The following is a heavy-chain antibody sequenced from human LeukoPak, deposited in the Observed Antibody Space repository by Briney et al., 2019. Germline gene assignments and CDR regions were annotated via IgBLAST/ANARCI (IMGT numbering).Heavy chain of an antibody. D-gene: IGHD3-10*01. CDR2: IYHSGST. Sequence: SETLSLTCAVSGGSISSGGYSWSWIRQPPGKGLEWIGYIYHSGSTYYNPSPKSRVTISVDRSKNQFSLKLSSVTAADTAVYYCATDSYYYGSGSYVYWGQGTLVTVSS. V-gene: IGHV4-30-2*01. CDR1: GGSISSGGYS. CDR3: ATDSYYYGSGSYVY. J-gene: IGHJ4*02.